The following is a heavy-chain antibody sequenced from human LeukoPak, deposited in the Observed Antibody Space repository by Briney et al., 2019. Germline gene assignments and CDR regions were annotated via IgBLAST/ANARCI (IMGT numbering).Heavy chain of an antibody. CDR3: ERVPGDDAFDI. Sequence: SETLSLTCTVPGGSISSSSYYWGWIRQPPGKGLEWIGSIYYSGSTYYNPSLKSRVTISVDTSKNQFSLKLSSVTAADTAVYYCERVPGDDAFDIWGQGTMVTVSS. J-gene: IGHJ3*02. D-gene: IGHD2-2*01. CDR1: GGSISSSSYY. V-gene: IGHV4-39*07. CDR2: IYYSGST.